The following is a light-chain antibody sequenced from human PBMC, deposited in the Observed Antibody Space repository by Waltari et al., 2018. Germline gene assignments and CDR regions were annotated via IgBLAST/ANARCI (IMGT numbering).Light chain of an antibody. J-gene: IGKJ1*01. CDR1: QSVTSNS. CDR3: QHYGTSPRT. Sequence: EIILTQSPGTLSLSPGERATLPCRASQSVTSNSLACYQQKPGQAPGLIVYGSFNRATGIPDRFSGSGAGTDFTLTIIRLEPEDFAVYYCQHYGTSPRTFGQGTKVEL. CDR2: GSF. V-gene: IGKV3-20*01.